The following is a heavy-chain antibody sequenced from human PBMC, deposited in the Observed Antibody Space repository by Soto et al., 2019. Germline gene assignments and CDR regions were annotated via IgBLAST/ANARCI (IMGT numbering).Heavy chain of an antibody. CDR2: TIPMFATA. J-gene: IGHJ4*02. CDR1: GGSLSNYI. CDR3: ARGLFGQQWLVGFDT. Sequence: GASVKVSCKASGGSLSNYIFAWVRQAPGQGLELKGGTIPMFATAQYAQKLRGRVTITADESTSTVYMDLTSLTSDDTAVYYCARGLFGQQWLVGFDTWGQGTLVTVSS. V-gene: IGHV1-69*13. D-gene: IGHD6-19*01.